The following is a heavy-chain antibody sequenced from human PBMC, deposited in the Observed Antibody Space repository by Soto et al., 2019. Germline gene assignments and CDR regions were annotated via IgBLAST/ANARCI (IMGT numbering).Heavy chain of an antibody. CDR3: AKGYCTNGICYTDS. V-gene: IGHV3-23*01. Sequence: EVQLLESGGGLVQPGGSLRLSCAASGFTFSNYFMSWVRQAPGKGLEWVSGISGGGGSTHYPDSVKGRFTISRDNSKTTLYLQMTRLRAKDTAVYYCAKGYCTNGICYTDSRGQGTLVTVSS. CDR2: ISGGGGST. J-gene: IGHJ4*02. CDR1: GFTFSNYF. D-gene: IGHD2-8*01.